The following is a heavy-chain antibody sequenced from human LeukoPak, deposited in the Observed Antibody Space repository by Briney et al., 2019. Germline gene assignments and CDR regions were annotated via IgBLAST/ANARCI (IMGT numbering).Heavy chain of an antibody. V-gene: IGHV3-23*01. CDR2: FSGSGGST. Sequence: GGSLRLSCAASGFTFSSYAMSWVRQAPGKGLEWVSAFSGSGGSTYYADSVKGRFTISRDNSKNTLYLQMNSLRAEDTAVYYCAKDRGYDILTGYYYYYYGMDVWGQGTTVTVSS. CDR1: GFTFSSYA. D-gene: IGHD3-9*01. J-gene: IGHJ6*02. CDR3: AKDRGYDILTGYYYYYYGMDV.